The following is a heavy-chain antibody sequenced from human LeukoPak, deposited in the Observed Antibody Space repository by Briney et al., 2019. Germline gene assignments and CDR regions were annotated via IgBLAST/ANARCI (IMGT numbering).Heavy chain of an antibody. D-gene: IGHD2-21*02. CDR3: AKSDCGGDCHLLDY. Sequence: GGSLRLSCAASGFTINNYAMNWVRQAPRKGLEWVSSISSRSTYIYYADSVKGRFTISRDNSKNTLYLQMNSLRAEDTAVYYCAKSDCGGDCHLLDYWGQGTLVTVSS. CDR1: GFTINNYA. V-gene: IGHV3-21*04. CDR2: ISSRSTYI. J-gene: IGHJ4*02.